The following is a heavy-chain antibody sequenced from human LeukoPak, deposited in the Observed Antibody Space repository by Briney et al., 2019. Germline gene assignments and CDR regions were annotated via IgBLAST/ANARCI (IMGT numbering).Heavy chain of an antibody. CDR1: GGSISSYY. CDR2: INHSGST. CDR3: ARNLDNGDYVYAFDI. J-gene: IGHJ3*02. V-gene: IGHV4-34*01. D-gene: IGHD4-17*01. Sequence: SETLSLTCTVSGGSISSYYWSWLRQPPGKGLEWIGEINHSGSTNYNPSLKSRVTISVDTSKNQFSLKLSSVTAADTAVYYCARNLDNGDYVYAFDIWGQGTMVTVSS.